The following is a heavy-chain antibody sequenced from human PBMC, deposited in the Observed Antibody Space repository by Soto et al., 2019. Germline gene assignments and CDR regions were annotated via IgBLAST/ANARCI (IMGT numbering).Heavy chain of an antibody. CDR3: ALQARGTRFCREAAVCSGGSCYSGPLCDY. Sequence: PSETLSLTCAVYGGSFSGYYWSWIRQPPGKGLEWIGEINHSGSTNYNPSLKSRVTISVDTSKNQFSLKLSSVTAADTAVYYCALQARGTRFCREAAVCSGGSCYSGPLCDYWGQGTLVTVSS. J-gene: IGHJ4*02. D-gene: IGHD2-15*01. CDR2: INHSGST. CDR1: GGSFSGYY. V-gene: IGHV4-34*01.